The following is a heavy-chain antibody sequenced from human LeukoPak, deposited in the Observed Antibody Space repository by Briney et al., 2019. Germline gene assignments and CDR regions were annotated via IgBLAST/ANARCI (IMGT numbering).Heavy chain of an antibody. CDR2: INPNSGGT. Sequence: SVKVSCKASGYTFTGYFMHWVRQAPGQGLEWMGWINPNSGGTNYAQKFQGRVTMTRDTSISTAYMELSRLRSDDTAVYYCASSIVYCSSTSCYFNWGQGTLVTVSS. V-gene: IGHV1-2*02. J-gene: IGHJ4*02. CDR3: ASSIVYCSSTSCYFN. CDR1: GYTFTGYF. D-gene: IGHD2-2*01.